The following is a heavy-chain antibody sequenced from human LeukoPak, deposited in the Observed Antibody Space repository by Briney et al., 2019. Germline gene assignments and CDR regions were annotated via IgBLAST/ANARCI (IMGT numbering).Heavy chain of an antibody. D-gene: IGHD3-10*01. J-gene: IGHJ4*02. CDR2: IGWNSGSI. CDR3: AKGASPMVRGVIDY. Sequence: PGGSLRLSCAASGFTFDDYAMHWVRQAPGKGLEWDSGIGWNSGSIGYADSVKGRFTISRDNAKNSLYLQMNSLRAEDTALYYCAKGASPMVRGVIDYWGQGTLVTVSS. V-gene: IGHV3-9*01. CDR1: GFTFDDYA.